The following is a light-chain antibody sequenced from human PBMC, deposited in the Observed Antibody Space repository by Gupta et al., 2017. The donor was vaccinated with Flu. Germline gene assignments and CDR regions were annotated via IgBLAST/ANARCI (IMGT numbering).Light chain of an antibody. CDR3: SSFTRSKTWV. CDR1: RSDVGGYNY. J-gene: IGLJ3*02. V-gene: IGLV2-14*03. Sequence: TRSDVGGYNYVSWYQQYPGKVPKLIIYEVTKRPSGVSSRFSASRSGITAYPTISGLQAEDDADYYCSSFTRSKTWVFGGGTRLTV. CDR2: EVT.